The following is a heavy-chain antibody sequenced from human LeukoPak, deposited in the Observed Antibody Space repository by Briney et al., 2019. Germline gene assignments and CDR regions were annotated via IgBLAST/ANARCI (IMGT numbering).Heavy chain of an antibody. CDR1: GGSISSYY. CDR3: ARALSGYYGGYASNWFDP. Sequence: PSGTLSLTCTVSGGSISSYYWSWIRQPAGKGLEWIGRIYTSGSTNYNPSLKSRVTMSVDTSKNQFSLKLSSVTAADTAVYYCARALSGYYGGYASNWFDPWGQGTLVTVSS. D-gene: IGHD4-17*01. V-gene: IGHV4-4*07. J-gene: IGHJ5*02. CDR2: IYTSGST.